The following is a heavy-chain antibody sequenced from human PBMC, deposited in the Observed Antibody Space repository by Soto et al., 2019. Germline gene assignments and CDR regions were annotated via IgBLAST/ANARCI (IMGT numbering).Heavy chain of an antibody. CDR3: AKDGASARRPEYFQH. J-gene: IGHJ1*01. CDR1: GFTFSSYA. CDR2: ISGSGGST. D-gene: IGHD6-6*01. Sequence: GGSLRLSCAASGFTFSSYAMSWVRQAPGKGLEWVSAISGSGGSTYYSDSVKGRFTISRDNSKNTLYLQMNSLRAEDTAVYYCAKDGASARRPEYFQHWGQGTLVTVSS. V-gene: IGHV3-23*01.